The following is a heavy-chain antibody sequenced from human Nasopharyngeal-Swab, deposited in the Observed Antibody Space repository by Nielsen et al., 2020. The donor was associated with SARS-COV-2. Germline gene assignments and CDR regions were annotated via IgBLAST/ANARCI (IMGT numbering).Heavy chain of an antibody. CDR3: ANLGA. V-gene: IGHV3-23*01. CDR1: GFTFSSYG. J-gene: IGHJ5*02. Sequence: GESLKISCAASGFTFSSYGMHWVRQAPGRGLEWVSAISASGGSTYSADSVKGRFTISRDNSKNTLYLQMNSLRAEDTAVYYCANLGAWGQGTLVTVSS. CDR2: ISASGGST.